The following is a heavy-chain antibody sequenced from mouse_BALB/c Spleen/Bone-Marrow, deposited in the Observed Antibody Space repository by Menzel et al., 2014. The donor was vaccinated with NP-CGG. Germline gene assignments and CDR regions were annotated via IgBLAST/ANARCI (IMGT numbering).Heavy chain of an antibody. D-gene: IGHD1-1*01. CDR2: IDPYNGGT. J-gene: IGHJ3*01. Sequence: LVESGPELVKPGASVKVSCKASGYALTSYNMYWVKQSHGKSLEWIGHIDPYNGGTSYNQKFKGKATLTVDKSSSTAYMHLNSLTSEDSAVYYCARENYGSSPAYWGQGTLVTVSA. CDR1: GYALTSYN. V-gene: IGHV1S135*01. CDR3: ARENYGSSPAY.